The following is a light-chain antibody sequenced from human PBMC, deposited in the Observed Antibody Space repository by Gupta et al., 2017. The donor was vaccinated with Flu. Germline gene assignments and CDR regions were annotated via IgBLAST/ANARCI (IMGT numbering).Light chain of an antibody. J-gene: IGKJ5*01. CDR3: QQGDNTPIT. CDR2: SVS. CDR1: QNIRFY. Sequence: DIQMTQSPSSLSASVGDRVTITCRASQNIRFYLNWYQVKPGKAPKLLIYSVSVLQNGVASRFSGSGSGADFTLTISRLQPEDSATYYCQQGDNTPITFGQGTLLEIK. V-gene: IGKV1-39*01.